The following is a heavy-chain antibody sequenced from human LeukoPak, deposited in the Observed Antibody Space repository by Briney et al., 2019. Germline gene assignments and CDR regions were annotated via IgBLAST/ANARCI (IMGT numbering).Heavy chain of an antibody. CDR2: ITSKTEGGTT. J-gene: IGHJ6*03. Sequence: GGSLRLSCAASGFTFNTYAMNWVRQAPGKGLEWVGRITSKTEGGTTDYAAPVKGRFTISRDDSKDTLYLHMNSLKTEDTAVYYCNFYDFWSGDYMDVWGTGTTVTVSS. CDR3: NFYDFWSGDYMDV. V-gene: IGHV3-15*01. D-gene: IGHD3-3*01. CDR1: GFTFNTYA.